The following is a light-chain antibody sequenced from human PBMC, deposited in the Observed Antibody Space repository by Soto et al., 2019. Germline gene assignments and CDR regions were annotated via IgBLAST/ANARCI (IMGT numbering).Light chain of an antibody. J-gene: IGLJ3*02. CDR2: EVN. CDR3: SSYTSISSWV. CDR1: SSDVGGYDY. V-gene: IGLV2-14*01. Sequence: QSVLTQPASVSGSPGQSITISCTGSSSDVGGYDYVSWYQQHPGKAPKLKIYEVNNRPSGVSNRFSGSKSGNTASLTISGLQAEDDADYYCSSYTSISSWVFGGGTKLTVL.